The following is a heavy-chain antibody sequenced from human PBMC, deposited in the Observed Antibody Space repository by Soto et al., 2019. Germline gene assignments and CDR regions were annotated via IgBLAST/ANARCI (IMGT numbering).Heavy chain of an antibody. CDR1: GGTLSRHA. CDR3: ARGWGYDSNDYYYAY. CDR2: IIPIFGTA. V-gene: IGHV1-69*01. D-gene: IGHD3-22*01. Sequence: QVQLVQSGAEVRKPGSSVKVSCKASGGTLSRHAISWVRQAPGQGLEWMGGIIPIFGTANHAQKFQGRVTIIADASTSTVYMELSSLRSEDTAMYYCARGWGYDSNDYYYAYWGQGTLVIVSS. J-gene: IGHJ4*02.